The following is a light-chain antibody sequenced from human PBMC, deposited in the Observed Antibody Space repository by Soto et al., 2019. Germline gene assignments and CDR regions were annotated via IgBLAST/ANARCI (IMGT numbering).Light chain of an antibody. Sequence: EIVMTQSPATLSVSPGDRATLSCRASQSVSSSLAWYPQIPGQAPRLLIYDESTRATGIPARFGGSGSGTEFTLTISSLQSEDFAVYYCQQYNNWPPLTFGGGTKVELK. CDR1: QSVSSS. CDR3: QQYNNWPPLT. V-gene: IGKV3-15*01. J-gene: IGKJ4*01. CDR2: DES.